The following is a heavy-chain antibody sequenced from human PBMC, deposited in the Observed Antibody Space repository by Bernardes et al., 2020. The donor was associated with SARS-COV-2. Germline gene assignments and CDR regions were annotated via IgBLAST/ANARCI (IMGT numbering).Heavy chain of an antibody. D-gene: IGHD2-2*01. CDR1: GFTFSSSW. V-gene: IGHV3-74*01. Sequence: GGSLRLSCEASGFTFSSSWMNWVRQAPGKALVWISRINSYGSSTNYADSVRGRFTISRDNAKNTLFLQMNSLGVEDTAVYYCARGCTETGCYAAENWGRGTRLPVSP. J-gene: IGHJ4*02. CDR2: INSYGSST. CDR3: ARGCTETGCYAAEN.